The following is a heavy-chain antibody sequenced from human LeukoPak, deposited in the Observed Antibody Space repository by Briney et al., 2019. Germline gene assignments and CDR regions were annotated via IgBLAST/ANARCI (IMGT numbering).Heavy chain of an antibody. V-gene: IGHV1-18*01. Sequence: ASVKVSCKASGYTFTSYAIHWVRQAPGQRLEWMGWISAYSGNTKYAQKLQGRVTMPTDTSTSTVYMELRSLRSDDTAVYYCARDLTGSYYDTSGYYAYWGQGTLVTVSS. CDR3: ARDLTGSYYDTSGYYAY. CDR1: GYTFTSYA. D-gene: IGHD3-22*01. J-gene: IGHJ4*02. CDR2: ISAYSGNT.